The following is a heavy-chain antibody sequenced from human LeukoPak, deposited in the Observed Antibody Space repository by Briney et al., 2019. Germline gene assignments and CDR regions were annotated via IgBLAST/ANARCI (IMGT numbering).Heavy chain of an antibody. J-gene: IGHJ4*02. CDR3: ARIAGGGTVITH. Sequence: GGSLRLSCAASGFTLSSHSMTWVRQAPGKGLEWVSLIYGGGSTYYADSVKGRFSISRDNSRNALYLQMSSLRVEDTAVYYCARIAGGGTVITHWGQGTLVTVSS. D-gene: IGHD4-23*01. V-gene: IGHV3-53*01. CDR2: IYGGGST. CDR1: GFTLSSHS.